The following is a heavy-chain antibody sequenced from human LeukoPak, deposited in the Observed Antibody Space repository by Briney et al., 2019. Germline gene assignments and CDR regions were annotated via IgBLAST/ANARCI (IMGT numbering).Heavy chain of an antibody. Sequence: GGSLRLSCAASGFTFSSYAMSWVRQAPGKGLEWVSAISGSGGSTYYADSVKGRFTISRDNSKNTLYLQMNSLRAEDTAVYYCAKPLPYGDYVGAVGVGHWGQGTLVTVSS. D-gene: IGHD4-17*01. J-gene: IGHJ4*02. CDR2: ISGSGGST. CDR1: GFTFSSYA. V-gene: IGHV3-23*01. CDR3: AKPLPYGDYVGAVGVGH.